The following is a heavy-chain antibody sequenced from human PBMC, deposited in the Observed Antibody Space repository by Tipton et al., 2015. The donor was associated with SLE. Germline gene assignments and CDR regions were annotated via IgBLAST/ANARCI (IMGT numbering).Heavy chain of an antibody. CDR1: GYTFTSFD. J-gene: IGHJ4*02. Sequence: VQLVQSGEVKKPGASVKVSCKASGYTFTSFDINWVRQATGQGLEWMGWMNPNSGNTAYAQKFQGRVTMTRDTSISTAYMELSSLRSEDTAVYYCARAPPQLGFDYWGQGTLVTVSS. CDR3: ARAPPQLGFDY. CDR2: MNPNSGNT. D-gene: IGHD5-24*01. V-gene: IGHV1-8*01.